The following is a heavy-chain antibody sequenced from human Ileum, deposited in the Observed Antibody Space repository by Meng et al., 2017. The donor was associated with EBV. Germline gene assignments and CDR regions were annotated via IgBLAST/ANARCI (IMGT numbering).Heavy chain of an antibody. CDR1: GGYISRSDW. Sequence: QEARPGLVKPSEALSLTVAVSGGYISRSDWWSWVRQPPGKGLEWIGETSHSGSTNYSPSLKSRVTISLDKSKNQLSLKLNSVTAADTAVYYCASSDYYRSDYWGQGTLVTVSS. J-gene: IGHJ4*02. CDR2: TSHSGST. D-gene: IGHD3-22*01. CDR3: ASSDYYRSDY. V-gene: IGHV4-4*02.